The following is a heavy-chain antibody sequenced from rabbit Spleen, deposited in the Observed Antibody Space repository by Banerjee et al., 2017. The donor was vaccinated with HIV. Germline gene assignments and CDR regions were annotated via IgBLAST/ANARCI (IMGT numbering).Heavy chain of an antibody. D-gene: IGHD8-1*01. J-gene: IGHJ6*01. V-gene: IGHV1S45*01. Sequence: QEQLVESGGGLVQPGGSLTLTCKVSGFSFNSGYDMCWVRQAPGKGLEWVACAYSGSSGSTYSATWAKGRFTISKTSSTTVTLQMTSLTAADTATYFCARDSASSFSSYGMDLWGPGTLVTVS. CDR1: GFSFNSGYD. CDR2: AYSGSSGST. CDR3: ARDSASSFSSYGMDL.